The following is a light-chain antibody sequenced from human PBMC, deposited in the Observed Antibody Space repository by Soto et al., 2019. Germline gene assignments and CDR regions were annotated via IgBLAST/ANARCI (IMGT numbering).Light chain of an antibody. J-gene: IGKJ2*01. CDR1: QSVDSSY. Sequence: ENVLTQSPGTLSLSPGERATLSCRASQSVDSSYLAWYQQKPGQAPRLLIYGTSSRATDISDRFSGSGSGTDFALTINRLEPEDFAVYYCQQYDNSLYTFGQGTKLEIK. CDR2: GTS. CDR3: QQYDNSLYT. V-gene: IGKV3-20*01.